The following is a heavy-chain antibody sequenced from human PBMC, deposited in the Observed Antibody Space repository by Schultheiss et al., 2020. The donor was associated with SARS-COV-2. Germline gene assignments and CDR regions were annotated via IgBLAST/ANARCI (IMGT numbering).Heavy chain of an antibody. CDR1: GGSVSSGSYY. D-gene: IGHD3-16*01. CDR3: AREGAPGDLTYYYYMDV. J-gene: IGHJ6*03. V-gene: IGHV4-61*01. CDR2: IYYTGST. Sequence: SETLSLTCTVSGGSVSSGSYYWTWIRQPPGKGLLWIGYIYYTGSTNYNPSLKSRVTISVDTSKTQISLKLTSVTAADTAVYYCAREGAPGDLTYYYYMDVWGKGTTVTVSS.